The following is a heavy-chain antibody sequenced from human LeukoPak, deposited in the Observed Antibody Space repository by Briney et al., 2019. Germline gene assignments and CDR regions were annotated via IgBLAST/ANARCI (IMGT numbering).Heavy chain of an antibody. CDR3: ARQGSGSGPLSCYYYYYMDV. CDR1: GGSISSSSYD. J-gene: IGHJ6*03. V-gene: IGHV4-39*01. CDR2: IYYSGST. D-gene: IGHD3-10*01. Sequence: PSETLSLTCTVSGGSISSSSYDWGWIRQPPGKGLEWIGSIYYSGSTYYNPSLKSRVAISVDTSKNQFSLKLSSVTAADTAVYYCARQGSGSGPLSCYYYYYMDVWGKGTTVTVSS.